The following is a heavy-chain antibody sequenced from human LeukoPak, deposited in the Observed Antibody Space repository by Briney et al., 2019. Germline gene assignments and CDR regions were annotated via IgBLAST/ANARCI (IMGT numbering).Heavy chain of an antibody. Sequence: ASVKVSCKVSGYTLTELSMHWVRQAPGKGLEWMGGFDPEDGETIYAQKFQGRVTMTEDTSTDTAYMELSSLRSEDTAVYYCAREGISGYDFWSGYWDPYYFDYWGQGTLVTVSS. CDR2: FDPEDGET. CDR3: AREGISGYDFWSGYWDPYYFDY. D-gene: IGHD3-3*01. V-gene: IGHV1-24*01. J-gene: IGHJ4*02. CDR1: GYTLTELS.